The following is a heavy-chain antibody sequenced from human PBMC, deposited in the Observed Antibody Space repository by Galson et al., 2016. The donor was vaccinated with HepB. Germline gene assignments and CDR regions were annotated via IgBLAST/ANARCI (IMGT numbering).Heavy chain of an antibody. V-gene: IGHV3-21*01. Sequence: LRLSCAASGFTFSSYNMNWVRQAPGKGLEWVSSISSSSNSIYDADSVKGRFTISRDNAKNSLFLQMNSLRAEDTAVYYCSRDERWPRGMDVWGQGTTVTVSS. J-gene: IGHJ6*02. CDR1: GFTFSSYN. CDR2: ISSSSNSI. D-gene: IGHD6-19*01. CDR3: SRDERWPRGMDV.